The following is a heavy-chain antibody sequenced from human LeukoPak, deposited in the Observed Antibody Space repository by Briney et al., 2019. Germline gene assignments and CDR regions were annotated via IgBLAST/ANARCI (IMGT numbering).Heavy chain of an antibody. CDR3: ASESTVAGNFDY. V-gene: IGHV1-69*05. CDR2: IIPIFGTA. J-gene: IGHJ4*02. D-gene: IGHD6-19*01. Sequence: SVKVPCKASGGTFSSYAISWVRQAPGQGLEWMGGIIPIFGTANYAQKFQGRVTITTDESTSTAYMELSSLRSEDTAVYYCASESTVAGNFDYWGQGTLVTVSS. CDR1: GGTFSSYA.